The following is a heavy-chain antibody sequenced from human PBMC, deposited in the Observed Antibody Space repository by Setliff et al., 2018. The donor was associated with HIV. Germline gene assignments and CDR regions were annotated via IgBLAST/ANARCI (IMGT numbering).Heavy chain of an antibody. CDR1: GFSIDDYA. D-gene: IGHD4-17*01. J-gene: IGHJ4*02. CDR2: VRGIAYGGTT. Sequence: GGSLRLSCTASGFSIDDYAMNWFRQAPGRGLEWVGLVRGIAYGGTTEYAAPVRGRFTISRDDSKNIAYLQMNSLKTEDTAVYFCTRDGGGDYGVYAPDYWGQGTLVTVSS. V-gene: IGHV3-49*03. CDR3: TRDGGGDYGVYAPDY.